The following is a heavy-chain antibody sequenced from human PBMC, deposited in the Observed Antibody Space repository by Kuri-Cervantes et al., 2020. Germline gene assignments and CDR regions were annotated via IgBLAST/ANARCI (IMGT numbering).Heavy chain of an antibody. CDR2: ISAYNGNT. CDR3: ARRQLGYCSGSSCPTYYYYYMDV. J-gene: IGHJ6*03. D-gene: IGHD2-15*01. Sequence: ASVKVSCKASGYTFTSYGISWVRQAPGQGLEWMGWISAYNGNTNYAQKLQGRVTMTTDTSTSTAYMELRSLRSDDTAVYYCARRQLGYCSGSSCPTYYYYYMDVWGKGTTVTVSS. CDR1: GYTFTSYG. V-gene: IGHV1-18*01.